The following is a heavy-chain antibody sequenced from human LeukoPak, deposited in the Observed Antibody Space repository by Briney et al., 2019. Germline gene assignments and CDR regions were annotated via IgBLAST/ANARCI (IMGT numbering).Heavy chain of an antibody. V-gene: IGHV1-18*01. CDR1: GYTFTNYG. J-gene: IGHJ3*02. D-gene: IGHD3-22*01. Sequence: ASVKVSCKASGYTFTNYGVSWVRQAPGQGLEWVGWISAYNGDTKYAQKFQGRVTMTTDTSTSTAYMELRSLRSDDTAVYYCARDLVISAGFADAFDIWGQGTMVTVSS. CDR2: ISAYNGDT. CDR3: ARDLVISAGFADAFDI.